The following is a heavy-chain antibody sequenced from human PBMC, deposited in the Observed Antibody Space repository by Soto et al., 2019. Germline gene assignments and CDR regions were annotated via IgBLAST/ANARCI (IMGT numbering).Heavy chain of an antibody. CDR3: AREPGLGLGL. D-gene: IGHD7-27*01. Sequence: QVQLQESGPGLVRPSGTLSLTCAVSGDSINSNYCWTWVRQPPGKGLEWIAEIYYSGGTSYNPSPKSRVKILNDKAQDPFSLNLALGTGGDKGMYYWAREPGLGLGLWGQGTPVTVSS. J-gene: IGHJ4*02. V-gene: IGHV4-4*02. CDR2: IYYSGGT. CDR1: GDSINSNYC.